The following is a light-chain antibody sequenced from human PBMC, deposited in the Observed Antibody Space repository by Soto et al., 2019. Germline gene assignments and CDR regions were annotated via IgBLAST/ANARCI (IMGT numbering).Light chain of an antibody. Sequence: DVAVTQSPESLAVSLGERATLNCTSSQSVLYISNNQNYLAWYQQKPGQPPKLLIYGASTRESGVPDRFSGSGSGTDFTLTISSLQAEDVALYYCQQYYSSITFGQGTRLEIK. CDR3: QQYYSSIT. CDR2: GAS. CDR1: QSVLYISNNQNY. V-gene: IGKV4-1*01. J-gene: IGKJ5*01.